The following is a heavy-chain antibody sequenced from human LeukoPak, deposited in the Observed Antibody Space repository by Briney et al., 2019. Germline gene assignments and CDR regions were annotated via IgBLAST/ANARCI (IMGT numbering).Heavy chain of an antibody. J-gene: IGHJ4*02. CDR3: AKDGSYGQTGKFDY. CDR1: GFTFSSYA. CDR2: ISWNSGSI. Sequence: GGSLRLSCAASGFTFSSYAMHWVRQAPGKGLEWVSGISWNSGSIGYADSVKGRFTISRDNAKNSLYLQMNSLRAEDTALYYCAKDGSYGQTGKFDYWGQGTLVTVSS. D-gene: IGHD5-18*01. V-gene: IGHV3-9*01.